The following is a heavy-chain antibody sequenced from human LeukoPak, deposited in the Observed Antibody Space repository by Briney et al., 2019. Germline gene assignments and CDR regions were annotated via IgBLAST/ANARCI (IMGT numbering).Heavy chain of an antibody. V-gene: IGHV3-23*01. CDR3: AKRGVVIRVILVGFHKEAYYFDS. D-gene: IGHD3-22*01. CDR1: GITLSNYG. Sequence: SGGSLRLSCAVSGITLSNYGMSWVRQAPGKGREWVAGISDSGGTTSYADSVKGRFTISRDNPKNTLYLQMNSLRAEETAVYFCAKRGVVIRVILVGFHKEAYYFDSWGQGALVTVSS. CDR2: ISDSGGTT. J-gene: IGHJ4*02.